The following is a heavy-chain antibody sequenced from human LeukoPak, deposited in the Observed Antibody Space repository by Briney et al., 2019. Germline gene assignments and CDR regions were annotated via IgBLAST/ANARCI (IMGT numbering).Heavy chain of an antibody. CDR1: GFTFSSYA. V-gene: IGHV3-23*01. Sequence: GGSLRLSCAASGFTFSSYAMSWVRQAPGKGLEWVSAISGSGGSTYYADSVTGRFTIHRDNSKNTLYLQMNSLRAEDTAVYYCAKGSGSYLYYFDYWGQGTLVTVSS. CDR3: AKGSGSYLYYFDY. CDR2: ISGSGGST. J-gene: IGHJ4*02. D-gene: IGHD1-26*01.